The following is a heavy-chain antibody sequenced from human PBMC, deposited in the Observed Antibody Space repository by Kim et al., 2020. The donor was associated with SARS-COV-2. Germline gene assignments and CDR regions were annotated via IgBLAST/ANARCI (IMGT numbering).Heavy chain of an antibody. J-gene: IGHJ5*02. D-gene: IGHD5-18*01. CDR3: ARCRYSYGPNWFDP. V-gene: IGHV7-4-1*02. Sequence: ASVKVSCKASGYTFTSYAMNWVRQAPGQGLEWMGWINTNTGNPTYAQRFTGRFVFSLDTSVSTAYLQISSLKAEDTAVYSCARCRYSYGPNWFDPWGQGTVVTVSS. CDR1: GYTFTSYA. CDR2: INTNTGNP.